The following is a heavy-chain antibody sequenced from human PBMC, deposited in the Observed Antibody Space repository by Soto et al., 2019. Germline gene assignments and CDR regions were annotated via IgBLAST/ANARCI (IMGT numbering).Heavy chain of an antibody. CDR3: ARDIAAHTIYYSYYGMHV. V-gene: IGHV3-9*01. D-gene: IGHD3-9*01. Sequence: SLRLSCAASGFTFDDYAMHWVRQAPGKGLEWVSGISWNSGSIGYADSVKGRFTISRDNAKNSLYLQMSSLRAEDTALYYCARDIAAHTIYYSYYGMHVWGQGTTVTVS. J-gene: IGHJ6*02. CDR2: ISWNSGSI. CDR1: GFTFDDYA.